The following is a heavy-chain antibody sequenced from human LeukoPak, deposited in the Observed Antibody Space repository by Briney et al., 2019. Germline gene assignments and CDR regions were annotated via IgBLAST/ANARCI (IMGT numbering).Heavy chain of an antibody. D-gene: IGHD6-13*01. Sequence: SGGSLRLSCAASGFTFSSYEMNWVRQAPGKGLEWVSYISSSGSTIYYADSVKGRFTISRDNAKNSLYLQMNVLRAEDTAVYYCARDPAAAGTWWFDPWGQGTLVAVSS. CDR3: ARDPAAAGTWWFDP. CDR2: ISSSGSTI. V-gene: IGHV3-48*03. CDR1: GFTFSSYE. J-gene: IGHJ5*02.